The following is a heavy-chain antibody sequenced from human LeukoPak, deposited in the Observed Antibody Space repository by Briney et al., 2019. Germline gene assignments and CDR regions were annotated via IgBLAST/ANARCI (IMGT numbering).Heavy chain of an antibody. D-gene: IGHD3-3*01. J-gene: IGHJ6*02. V-gene: IGHV1-24*01. CDR2: FYPEDGET. Sequence: ASVKVSCKVSGYTLTVLSMHWVRQALGKGLEWVEGFYPEDGETIYAQKFQGGVTMTEDTSTDTAYMELSSLRSEDTAVYYCATEPPYDFWSGYRAGTNGMDVWGQGTTVTVSS. CDR1: GYTLTVLS. CDR3: ATEPPYDFWSGYRAGTNGMDV.